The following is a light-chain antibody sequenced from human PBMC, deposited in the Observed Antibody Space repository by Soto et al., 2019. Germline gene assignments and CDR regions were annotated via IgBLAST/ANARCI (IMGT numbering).Light chain of an antibody. J-gene: IGLJ1*01. V-gene: IGLV2-14*01. CDR3: TSYTSSSTYV. CDR2: EVR. CDR1: SSDVGAYNY. Sequence: QSALTQPPSASGSPGQSVTTSCTGTSSDVGAYNYVSWYQQHPGRAPKLMIYEVRKRPSGVSNRFSGSKSGNTASLTISGLQAEDEADYYCTSYTSSSTYVFGTGTKVTVL.